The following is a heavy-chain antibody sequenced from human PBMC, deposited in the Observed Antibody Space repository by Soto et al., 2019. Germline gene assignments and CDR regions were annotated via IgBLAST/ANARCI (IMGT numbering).Heavy chain of an antibody. D-gene: IGHD2-2*01. V-gene: IGHV1-18*01. J-gene: IGHJ6*02. CDR2: ISAYNGNT. Sequence: ASVKVSCKASGYTFTSYGISWVRQAPGQGLEWMGWISAYNGNTNYAQKLQGRVTMTTDTSTSTAYMELRSLRSDDTAVYYCARDEVVLVPVYYYYGMDVWGQGTTVTVSS. CDR1: GYTFTSYG. CDR3: ARDEVVLVPVYYYYGMDV.